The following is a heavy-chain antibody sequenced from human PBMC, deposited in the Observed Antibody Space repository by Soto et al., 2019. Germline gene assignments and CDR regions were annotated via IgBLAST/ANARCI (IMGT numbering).Heavy chain of an antibody. CDR1: GGFVGSGNYH. CDR2: IFYGGAT. CDR3: ARESYGDFVY. J-gene: IGHJ4*02. D-gene: IGHD3-10*01. V-gene: IGHV4-61*03. Sequence: QVPLQESGPGLVKPSETLSLTCNVSGGFVGSGNYHWSWNRQSPGKGLEWIGDIFYGGATNYNPSLKSRVTISADTSKKRFSLILTSVTAADTAVYYCARESYGDFVYWGQGTLVIVS.